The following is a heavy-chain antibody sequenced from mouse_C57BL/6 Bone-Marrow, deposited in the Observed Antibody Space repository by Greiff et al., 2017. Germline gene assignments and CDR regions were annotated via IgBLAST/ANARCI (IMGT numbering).Heavy chain of an antibody. CDR3: ARWDYYGSSYSFAY. D-gene: IGHD1-1*01. CDR2: IYPRDGST. J-gene: IGHJ3*01. Sequence: QVQLKESDAELVKPGASVKISCKVSGYTFTDHTIHWMKQRPEQGLEWIGYIYPRDGSTKYNEKFKGKATLTADTSSSTAYMQLNSLTSADSAVYFCARWDYYGSSYSFAYWGQGTLVTVSA. V-gene: IGHV1-78*01. CDR1: GYTFTDHT.